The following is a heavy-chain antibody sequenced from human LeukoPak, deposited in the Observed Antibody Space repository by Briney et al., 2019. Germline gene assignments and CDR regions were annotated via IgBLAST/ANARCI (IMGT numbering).Heavy chain of an antibody. Sequence: TGGSLRLSCAASGFTFSSYWMHWVRQAPGKGLVWVSRINSDGSTIRYADSVKGRFTISRDNAKNTLYLQMNSLRAEDTAVYYCARPDTVTTYDYWGQGTLVTVSS. J-gene: IGHJ4*02. CDR1: GFTFSSYW. V-gene: IGHV3-74*01. CDR2: INSDGSTI. CDR3: ARPDTVTTYDY. D-gene: IGHD4-17*01.